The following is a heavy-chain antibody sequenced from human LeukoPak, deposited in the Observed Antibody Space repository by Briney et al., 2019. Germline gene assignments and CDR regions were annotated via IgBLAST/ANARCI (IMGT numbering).Heavy chain of an antibody. CDR3: ASSGSYRFDY. D-gene: IGHD1-26*01. J-gene: IGHJ4*02. CDR2: ITASGTAM. CDR1: GFTFSSYS. Sequence: GGSLRLSCAASGFTFSSYSMNWVRQAPGKALEWVSHITASGTAMFYADSVKGRFTISRDNAKNSLYLQMNSLRDEDTAVYYCASSGSYRFDYWGQGTLVTVSS. V-gene: IGHV3-48*02.